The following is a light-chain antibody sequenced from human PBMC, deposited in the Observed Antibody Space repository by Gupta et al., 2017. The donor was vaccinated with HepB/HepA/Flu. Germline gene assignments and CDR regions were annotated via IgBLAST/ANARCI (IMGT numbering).Light chain of an antibody. V-gene: IGLV2-8*01. J-gene: IGLJ1*01. CDR1: NSDIAFYKF. CDR3: FSNVTRHNYV. CDR2: DVN. Sequence: QSALTQPPSTSGSPGQSVTISCTGSNSDIAFYKFVSWYQQHPGKVPKLIIFDVNKRPSGVPRRFSGSRSDYSASLTVSELQPEEEATYYCFSNVTRHNYVFGTGTSVTV.